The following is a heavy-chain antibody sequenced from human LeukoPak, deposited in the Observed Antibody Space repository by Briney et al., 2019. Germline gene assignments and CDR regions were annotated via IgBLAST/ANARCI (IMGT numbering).Heavy chain of an antibody. V-gene: IGHV3-48*04. D-gene: IGHD1-14*01. CDR1: GFSFSNYG. CDR2: ISSSGNSI. Sequence: PGGSLRLSCAASGFSFSNYGMHWVRQAPGKGLEWVSYISSSGNSIYYADSVKGRFTVSRDNANKSLYLHMNSLRAEDTAVYYCARGTGLDYWGQGTLVTVSS. J-gene: IGHJ4*02. CDR3: ARGTGLDY.